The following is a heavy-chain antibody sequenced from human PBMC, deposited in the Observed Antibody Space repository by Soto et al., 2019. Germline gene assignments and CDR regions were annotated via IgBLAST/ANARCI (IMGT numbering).Heavy chain of an antibody. CDR1: GFTFSSNG. CDR3: GRVLGCSGGSCNAPPPDY. J-gene: IGHJ4*02. V-gene: IGHV3-33*01. D-gene: IGHD2-15*01. Sequence: QVHLVESGGGVVQPGTSLRLSCTASGFTFSSNGMHWVRQAPGKGLEWVAVIWYDGSKKYYADTVKGRFTISRDNSKSTLFLKMNSLRVEDTAVYYCGRVLGCSGGSCNAPPPDYWGQGTLVTVSS. CDR2: IWYDGSKK.